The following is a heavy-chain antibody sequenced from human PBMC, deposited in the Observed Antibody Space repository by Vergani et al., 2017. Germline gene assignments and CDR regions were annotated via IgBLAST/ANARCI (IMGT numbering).Heavy chain of an antibody. CDR1: RYSISSGFS. Sequence: QVQLQESGPGLVKPSETLCLTCVVSRYSISSGFSWGWFRKPPGKGLTWIPSVYHSGSTYSNPSLKSRVSISKDTSKNQFSLKLSAVTAADTAVYYCARSDSNYVFLDYWGQGTLVTVSS. D-gene: IGHD4-11*01. V-gene: IGHV4-38-2*01. CDR2: VYHSGST. CDR3: ARSDSNYVFLDY. J-gene: IGHJ4*02.